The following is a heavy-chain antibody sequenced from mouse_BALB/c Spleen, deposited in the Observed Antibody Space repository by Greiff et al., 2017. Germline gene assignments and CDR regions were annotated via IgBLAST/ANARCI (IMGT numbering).Heavy chain of an antibody. CDR2: IDPSDSYT. CDR3: ARRGMYDGYYFDY. D-gene: IGHD2-14*01. J-gene: IGHJ2*01. Sequence: VQLQQPGAELVKPGASVKLSCKASGYTFTSYWMHWVKQRPGQGLEWIGEIDPSDSYTNYNQKFKGKATLTVDKSSSTAYMQLSSLTSEDSAVYYCARRGMYDGYYFDYWGQGTTLTVSS. V-gene: IGHV1-69*02. CDR1: GYTFTSYW.